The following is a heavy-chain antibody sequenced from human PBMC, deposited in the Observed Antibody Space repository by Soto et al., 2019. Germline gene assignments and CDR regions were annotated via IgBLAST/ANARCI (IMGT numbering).Heavy chain of an antibody. CDR3: AKDRGFWSGGYYGMDV. D-gene: IGHD3-3*01. V-gene: IGHV3-23*01. CDR1: GFTFSSYA. J-gene: IGHJ6*02. CDR2: ISGSGGST. Sequence: EVQLLESGGGLVQPGGSLRLSCAASGFTFSSYAMSWVRQAPGKGLEWVSAISGSGGSTYYADSVKGRFTISRDNSKNSLYRQMSSLRAEDTAGYYCAKDRGFWSGGYYGMDVWCQGTTVTVSS.